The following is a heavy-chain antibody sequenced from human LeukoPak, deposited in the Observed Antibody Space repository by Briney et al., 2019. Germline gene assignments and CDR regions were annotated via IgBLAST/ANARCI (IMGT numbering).Heavy chain of an antibody. V-gene: IGHV1-2*02. CDR1: GYTFAGYY. J-gene: IGHJ6*02. Sequence: ASVKVSCKASGYTFAGYYMHWVRQAPGQGLEWMGWINPNSGGTNYAQKFQGRVTMTRDTSISTAYMELSRLRSDDTAVYYCASFEGATQTYFYYGMDVWGQGTTVTVSS. CDR3: ASFEGATQTYFYYGMDV. D-gene: IGHD1-26*01. CDR2: INPNSGGT.